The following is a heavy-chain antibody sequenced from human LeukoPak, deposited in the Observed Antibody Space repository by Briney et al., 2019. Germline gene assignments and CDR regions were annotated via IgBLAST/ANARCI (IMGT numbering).Heavy chain of an antibody. J-gene: IGHJ4*02. Sequence: PSETLSLTCTVSGASISSGDYYWITIRQHPGKGLEWIGYINYSGGTYRNPSLKSRVTISVDTSKNQFSVTLNSVTAADTAVYYCATVDLNMVRGIQDWGQGTLVTVSS. CDR1: GASISSGDYY. CDR3: ATVDLNMVRGIQD. D-gene: IGHD3-10*01. V-gene: IGHV4-31*03. CDR2: INYSGGT.